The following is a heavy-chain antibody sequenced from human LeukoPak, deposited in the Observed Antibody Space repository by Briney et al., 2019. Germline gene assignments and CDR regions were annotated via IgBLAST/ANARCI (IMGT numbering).Heavy chain of an antibody. Sequence: SETLSLTCTVSGGSISSSSYYWGWIRQPPGTGREWIGSIYYSGSTYYNPSLKSRVTISVDTSKNQFSLKLSSVTAADTAVYYCARGEWELFAFDIWGQGTMVTVSS. J-gene: IGHJ3*02. V-gene: IGHV4-39*07. CDR2: IYYSGST. D-gene: IGHD1-26*01. CDR1: GGSISSSSYY. CDR3: ARGEWELFAFDI.